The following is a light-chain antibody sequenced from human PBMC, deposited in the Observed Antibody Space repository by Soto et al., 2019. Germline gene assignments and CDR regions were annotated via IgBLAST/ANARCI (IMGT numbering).Light chain of an antibody. CDR2: DVS. V-gene: IGLV2-14*01. J-gene: IGLJ1*01. Sequence: QSALTQPASVSGSPGQSSTISCTGTSSDVGGYNYVSCYQQHPGKAPKFMIYDVSNRPSGVSNRFSGSKSGNTASLTISGLQAEDEADYYCCSYTTSNTRQIVFGTGTKLTVL. CDR3: CSYTTSNTRQIV. CDR1: SSDVGGYNY.